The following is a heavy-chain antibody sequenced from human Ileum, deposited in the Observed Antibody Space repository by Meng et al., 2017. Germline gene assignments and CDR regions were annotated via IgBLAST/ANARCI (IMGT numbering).Heavy chain of an antibody. CDR1: GGSISSSSTA. CDR3: ARAVATAVVEARGFFHY. V-gene: IGHV4-39*07. CDR2: MSYSGST. Sequence: LQLQQSGPGLVKPPGPLSPPWLVSGGSISSSSTAWGWIRQPPGKGLEWIGTMSYSGSTLYNASLKSRVTMSVDTSKNQFSLKLTSMTAADTAVYYCARAVATAVVEARGFFHYWGQGTLVTVSS. D-gene: IGHD5-12*01. J-gene: IGHJ4*02.